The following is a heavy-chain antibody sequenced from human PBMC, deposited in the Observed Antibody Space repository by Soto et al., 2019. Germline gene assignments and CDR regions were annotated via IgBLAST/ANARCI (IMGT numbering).Heavy chain of an antibody. CDR1: GGSITNYY. V-gene: IGHV4-59*01. J-gene: IGHJ4*02. Sequence: SETLSLTCTVSGGSITNYYWSWIRQPPGKGLEWIGYIYYSGTTNYNPSLKSRITISVDTSKNQFSLKLNSVTAADTAVYYCARGGFNSWYFDYWGQGTLVTVS. CDR2: IYYSGTT. D-gene: IGHD6-13*01. CDR3: ARGGFNSWYFDY.